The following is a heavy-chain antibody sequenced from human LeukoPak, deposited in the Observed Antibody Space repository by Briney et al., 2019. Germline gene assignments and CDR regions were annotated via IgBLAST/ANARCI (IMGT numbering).Heavy chain of an antibody. CDR2: ISGSGGST. Sequence: PGGSLRLSCAASGFTFSSYAMSWVRQAPGKGLEWVSAISGSGGSTYYADSVKGRFTISRDNSKNTLYLQMNSLRAEDTAIYYCAKILGIVGAVRTDDIWGQGTMVTVSS. J-gene: IGHJ3*02. CDR3: AKILGIVGAVRTDDI. CDR1: GFTFSSYA. V-gene: IGHV3-23*01. D-gene: IGHD1-26*01.